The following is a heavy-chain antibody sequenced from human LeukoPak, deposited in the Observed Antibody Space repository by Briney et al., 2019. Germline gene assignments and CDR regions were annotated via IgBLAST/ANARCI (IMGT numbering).Heavy chain of an antibody. D-gene: IGHD3-3*01. CDR3: AILYYSRSYDYCYFDL. V-gene: IGHV4-59*01. CDR1: ARSISSYY. CDR2: THNSGRT. Sequence: SESLSLTCFVYARSISSYYWSWIRHPPGKGLEWIGSTHNSGRTNYHPSFKSRVTISVDPSKNQFSLKLSSVNAATTPFNYGAILYYSRSYDYCYFDLWGRGTLVTVSS. J-gene: IGHJ2*01.